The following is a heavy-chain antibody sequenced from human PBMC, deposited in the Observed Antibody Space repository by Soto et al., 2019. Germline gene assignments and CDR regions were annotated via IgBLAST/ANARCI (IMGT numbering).Heavy chain of an antibody. V-gene: IGHV1-3*01. CDR1: GYIFNRYV. D-gene: IGHD6-19*01. J-gene: IGHJ4*02. CDR2: IDAGNGKT. Sequence: QVQLVQSGAEVKKPGASVKVSCKASGYIFNRYVMHWVRQAPGQRPEWMGWIDAGNGKTKYSEKLQRRVTITRDTSASTANKELTTMRSEDTAVYYCARGRGGYDYWGQGSQV. CDR3: ARGRGGYDY.